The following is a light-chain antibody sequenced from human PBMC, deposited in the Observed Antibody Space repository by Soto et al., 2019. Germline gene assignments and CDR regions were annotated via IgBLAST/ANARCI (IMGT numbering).Light chain of an antibody. CDR2: DVT. Sequence: QSALTQPASVSGSPGQSITISCTGTSSDVGGYNYVSWYQHHPGKAPKLIIYDVTNRPSGVSNPFSGSKSGNTASLTISGLQPEDEAEYYCSSYTTSNTRQIVFGTGTNVTVL. J-gene: IGLJ1*01. V-gene: IGLV2-14*03. CDR1: SSDVGGYNY. CDR3: SSYTTSNTRQIV.